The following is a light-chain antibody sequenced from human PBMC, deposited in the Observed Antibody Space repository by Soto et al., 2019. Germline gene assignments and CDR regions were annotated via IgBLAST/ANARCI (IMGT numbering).Light chain of an antibody. CDR2: EVE. CDR3: SSFTSDNTLV. CDR1: SSDY. Sequence: QSVLAQPASVSGSPGQSTIISCTGISSDYVSWYQQHPGKAPKFLIYEVENRASGISDRFSGSKSGNTASLTISGLQAEDEADYYCSSFTSDNTLVFGTGTKVPVL. V-gene: IGLV2-14*01. J-gene: IGLJ1*01.